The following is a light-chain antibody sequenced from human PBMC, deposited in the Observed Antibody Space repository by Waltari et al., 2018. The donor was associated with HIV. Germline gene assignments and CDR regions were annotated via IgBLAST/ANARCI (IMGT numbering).Light chain of an antibody. CDR2: SNN. CDR3: AAWDDSLKGGA. CDR1: TPNIGGNT. J-gene: IGLJ1*01. Sequence: QSVLAQPPSASGTPGQRVTISCSGSTPNIGGNTVSWYQQLPGTAPNLLIYSNNERPSGVPDRLSGSTSGTSASLVISGLQSEDEADYYCAAWDDSLKGGAFGTGTKVTVL. V-gene: IGLV1-44*01.